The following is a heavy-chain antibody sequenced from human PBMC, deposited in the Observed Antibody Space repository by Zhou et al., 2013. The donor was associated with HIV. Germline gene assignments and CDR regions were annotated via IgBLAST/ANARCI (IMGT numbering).Heavy chain of an antibody. D-gene: IGHD5-12*01. V-gene: IGHV1-69*05. CDR3: ARGGGATTWVYYYYMDV. J-gene: IGHJ6*03. CDR1: GGTFSSYA. Sequence: QVQLVQSGAEVKKPGSSVKVSCKASGGTFSSYAISWVRQAPGQGLEWMGGIIPIFGTANYAQKFQGRVTITTDESTSTAYMELSSLRSEDTAVYYCARGGGATTWVYYYYMDVWGKGTTVTGLL. CDR2: IIPIFGTA.